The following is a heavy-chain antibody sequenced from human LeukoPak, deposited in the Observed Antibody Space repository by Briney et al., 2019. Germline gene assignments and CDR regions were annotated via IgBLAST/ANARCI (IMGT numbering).Heavy chain of an antibody. CDR3: ARHYGSGSYSDC. J-gene: IGHJ4*02. D-gene: IGHD3-10*01. CDR1: GGSISSSTHY. V-gene: IGHV4-39*01. Sequence: SETLSLTCTVSGGSISSSTHYWGWIRQPPGKGLEWIGSIFYTGVIYYNPSLKSRVTQSVDTSRNQFSLKLTSVSAADTATYYCARHYGSGSYSDCWGQGTLVTVS. CDR2: IFYTGVI.